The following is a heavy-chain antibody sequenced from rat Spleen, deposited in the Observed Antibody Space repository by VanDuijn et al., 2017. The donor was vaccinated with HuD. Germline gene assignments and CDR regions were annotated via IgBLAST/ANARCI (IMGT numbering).Heavy chain of an antibody. V-gene: IGHV5-25*01. D-gene: IGHD1-7*01. CDR3: TRSGYGSPFDY. Sequence: EVQLVESGGGLVQPGRSMKLSCAASGFTFSDFDMAWVRQAPTKGLEWVASINFDGSVTYYRDSVKGRFTFSRDNAKSTLYLQMDSLRSEDTATYYCTRSGYGSPFDYWGQGVMVTVSS. CDR1: GFTFSDFD. CDR2: INFDGSVT. J-gene: IGHJ2*01.